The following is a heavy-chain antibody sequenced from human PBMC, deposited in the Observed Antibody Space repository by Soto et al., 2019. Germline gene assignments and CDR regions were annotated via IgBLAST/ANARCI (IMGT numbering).Heavy chain of an antibody. V-gene: IGHV4-39*01. D-gene: IGHD3-9*01. CDR2: IYYSGST. J-gene: IGHJ5*02. Sequence: SETLSLTCTVSGGSISSSSYYWGWIRQPPGKGLEWIGSIYYSGSTYYNPSLKSRVTISVDTSKNRFSLKLSSVTAADTAVYYCARLAYDILTGYSPTPFDPWGQGTLVTVSS. CDR1: GGSISSSSYY. CDR3: ARLAYDILTGYSPTPFDP.